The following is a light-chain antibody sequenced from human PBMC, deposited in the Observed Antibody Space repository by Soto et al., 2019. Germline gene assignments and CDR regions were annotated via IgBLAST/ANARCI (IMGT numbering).Light chain of an antibody. V-gene: IGKV3D-20*02. CDR3: QQLNFFPIT. Sequence: EIVLTQSPGTLSLSPGERATLSCRASQSVSSSYLAWYQQKPGQAPRLLIYNASGRATGIPDRFSGSGSGTDFTLTISRLEPEDFATYYCQQLNFFPITFGQGTRLEI. J-gene: IGKJ5*01. CDR2: NAS. CDR1: QSVSSSY.